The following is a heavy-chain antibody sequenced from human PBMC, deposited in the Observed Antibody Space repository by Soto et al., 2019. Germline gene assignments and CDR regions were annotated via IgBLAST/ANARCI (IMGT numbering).Heavy chain of an antibody. Sequence: GGSLRLSCAASGFTFSSYSMNWVRQAPGKGLEWVSSISSSSSYIYYADSVKGRFTISRDNAKNSLYLQMNSLTAEDTAVYYCARVLWVTNWFDPWGQGTLVTVSS. V-gene: IGHV3-21*01. CDR3: ARVLWVTNWFDP. J-gene: IGHJ5*02. CDR2: ISSSSSYI. CDR1: GFTFSSYS. D-gene: IGHD2-21*02.